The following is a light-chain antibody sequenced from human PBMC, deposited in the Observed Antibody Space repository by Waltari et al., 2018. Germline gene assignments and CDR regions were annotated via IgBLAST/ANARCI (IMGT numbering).Light chain of an antibody. Sequence: QSVLTQPPPVSAAPGQKVTISCSGSSFTIWIHYVSWSKQVPGTAPNLLIYDNNKRPSGIPDRFSGSKSGTSATLGITGLQTGDEADYYCGTWDSSLSAGGVFGTGTKVTVL. V-gene: IGLV1-51*01. J-gene: IGLJ1*01. CDR2: DNN. CDR1: SFTIWIHY. CDR3: GTWDSSLSAGGV.